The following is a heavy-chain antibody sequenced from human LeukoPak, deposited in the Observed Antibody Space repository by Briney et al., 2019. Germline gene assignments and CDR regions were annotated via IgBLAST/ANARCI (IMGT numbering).Heavy chain of an antibody. CDR1: GYTFTNYY. J-gene: IGHJ6*02. V-gene: IGHV1-2*02. Sequence: ASVTVSFMATGYTFTNYYMHWVRQAPGQGLEWMGWINPNSGGTNYAQKFQGRVTMTRDTSISTAYMELSRLRSDDTAVYYCARDSTMTCYGIDVWGQGTTVTVSS. D-gene: IGHD2-2*01. CDR3: ARDSTMTCYGIDV. CDR2: INPNSGGT.